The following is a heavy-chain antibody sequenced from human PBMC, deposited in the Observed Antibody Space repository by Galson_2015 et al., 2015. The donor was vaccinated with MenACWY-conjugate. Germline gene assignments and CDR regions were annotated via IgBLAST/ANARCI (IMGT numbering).Heavy chain of an antibody. D-gene: IGHD6-19*01. Sequence: SETLSLTCTVSGGSISSYYWSWIRQPPGKGLEWIGYIYYSGSTNYNPSLKCRVTISVDTSKNQFSLKLSSVTAADTAVYYCARAVAGLYYGMDVWGQGTTVTVSS. CDR1: GGSISSYY. CDR3: ARAVAGLYYGMDV. CDR2: IYYSGST. J-gene: IGHJ6*02. V-gene: IGHV4-59*01.